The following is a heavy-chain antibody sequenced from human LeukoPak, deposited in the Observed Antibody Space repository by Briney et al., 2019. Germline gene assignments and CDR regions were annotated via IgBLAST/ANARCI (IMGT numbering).Heavy chain of an antibody. Sequence: SETLSLTCTVSGGSISSYYWSWIRQPPGKGLEWIGYIYYSGSTNYNPSLKSRVTISVDTSKNQFSLKLSSVTAADTAVYYCARSKTYYDFWSGYGEASWNGMDVWGQGTTVTVSS. CDR2: IYYSGST. D-gene: IGHD3-3*01. J-gene: IGHJ6*02. V-gene: IGHV4-59*01. CDR3: ARSKTYYDFWSGYGEASWNGMDV. CDR1: GGSISSYY.